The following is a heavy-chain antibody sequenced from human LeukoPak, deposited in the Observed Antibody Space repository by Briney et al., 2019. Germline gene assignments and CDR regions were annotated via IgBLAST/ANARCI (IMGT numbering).Heavy chain of an antibody. CDR3: ARPRLARDAFDI. CDR1: GGSINSYY. CDR2: IYTSGST. V-gene: IGHV4-4*07. J-gene: IGHJ3*02. Sequence: SETLSLTCTVSGGSINSYYWSWIRQPAGKGLEWIGRIYTSGSTNYNPSLKSRVTISVDTSKNQFSLKLSSVTAADTAVYYCARPRLARDAFDIWGQGTMVTVSS. D-gene: IGHD2-21*01.